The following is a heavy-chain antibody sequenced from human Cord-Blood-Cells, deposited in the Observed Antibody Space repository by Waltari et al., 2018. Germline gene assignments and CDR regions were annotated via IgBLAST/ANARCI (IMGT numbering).Heavy chain of an antibody. CDR3: ARDPTYSNYAFDI. V-gene: IGHV3-30-3*01. CDR1: GFTFSSYA. J-gene: IGHJ3*02. CDR2: ISDDGSNK. Sequence: QVQLVESGGGVVQPGRSLRLSCAASGFTFSSYAMHWVRQAPGKGLEWVAVISDDGSNKYYADSVKGRFTISRDNSKNTLYLQMNSLRAEDTAVYYCARDPTYSNYAFDIWGQGTMVTVSS. D-gene: IGHD4-4*01.